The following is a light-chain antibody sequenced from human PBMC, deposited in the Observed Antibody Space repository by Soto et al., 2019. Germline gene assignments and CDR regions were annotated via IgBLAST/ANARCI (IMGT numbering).Light chain of an antibody. J-gene: IGKJ4*01. CDR3: XXXDSSPLT. CDR2: GAS. V-gene: IGKV3-20*01. Sequence: EIVLTQSPGTLSLSPGERATLSCRASQSVSSSYLAWYQQKPGQAPRLLIYGASSRATGIPDRFSGSGSGTDFTLTISRLEPXXXAVXXXXXXDSSPLTFGGGTKVEIK. CDR1: QSVSSSY.